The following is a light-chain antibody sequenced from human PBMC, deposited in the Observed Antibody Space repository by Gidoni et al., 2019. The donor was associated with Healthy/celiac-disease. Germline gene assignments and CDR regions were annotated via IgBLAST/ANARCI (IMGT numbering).Light chain of an antibody. Sequence: DIQMTQSPSSLSASVGDRVTITCRASQSISSYLDWYQQKPGKAPKLLIYAASSLQSGVPSRFSGSGSGTDFTLTISSLQPEDFANYYCQQSYSTPYTFXXXTKLEIK. CDR2: AAS. V-gene: IGKV1-39*01. CDR1: QSISSY. J-gene: IGKJ2*01. CDR3: QQSYSTPYT.